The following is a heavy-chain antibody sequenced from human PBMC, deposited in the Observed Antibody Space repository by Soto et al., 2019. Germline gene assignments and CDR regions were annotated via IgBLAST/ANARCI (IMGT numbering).Heavy chain of an antibody. CDR2: ISGSGGRT. CDR1: GFTFSSYG. V-gene: IGHV3-23*01. D-gene: IGHD3-16*01. J-gene: IGHJ3*02. CDR3: AKGGYYSLFGI. Sequence: GGSLRLSCTASGFTFSSYGMHWVRQTPGKGLEWVSGISGSGGRTYYADSVKGRFTISRDNSNNTLSLQMHILRVEDTAVYFCAKGGYYSLFGIWGQGTMVTVSS.